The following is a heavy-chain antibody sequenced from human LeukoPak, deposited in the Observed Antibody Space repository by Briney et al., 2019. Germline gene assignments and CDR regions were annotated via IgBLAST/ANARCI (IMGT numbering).Heavy chain of an antibody. CDR1: GFTFSSYG. J-gene: IGHJ4*02. V-gene: IGHV3-33*06. CDR2: IWNDGSNK. Sequence: GGSLRLSCAASGFTFSSYGMHWVRQAPGKGLEWVAVIWNDGSNKYYADSVKGRFTISRDNSKNTLYLQMNSLRAEDTAVYYCAKFSTPRVPFDYWGQGTLVTVSS. CDR3: AKFSTPRVPFDY. D-gene: IGHD3-3*02.